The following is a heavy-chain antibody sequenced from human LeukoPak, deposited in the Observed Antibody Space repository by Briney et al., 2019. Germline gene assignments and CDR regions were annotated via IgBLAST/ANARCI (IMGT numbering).Heavy chain of an antibody. V-gene: IGHV1-24*01. D-gene: IGHD6-13*01. J-gene: IGHJ3*02. CDR3: ATADRAAIAAAPASDI. Sequence: ASVKVSCKVSGYTLTELSMHWGRQAPGKGLEWMGGFDPEDGETIYAQKFQGRVTMTEDTSTDTAYMELSSLRSEDTAVYYCATADRAAIAAAPASDIWGQGTMVTVSS. CDR1: GYTLTELS. CDR2: FDPEDGET.